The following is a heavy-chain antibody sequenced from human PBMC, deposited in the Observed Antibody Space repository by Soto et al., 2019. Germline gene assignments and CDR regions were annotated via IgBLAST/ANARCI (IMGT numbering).Heavy chain of an antibody. J-gene: IGHJ6*02. CDR3: ARDGYYDSGYYGMDV. CDR2: ISDYNGNT. D-gene: IGHD3-10*01. CDR1: GYTFNNYG. Sequence: QVQLVQSGAEVKKPGASVKVSCKTSGYTFNNYGISWVRQAPGQGLERMGWISDYNGNTNYAQKFQGRVTMTTDTSTKTVYMLLTSLRSDDTAVYYCARDGYYDSGYYGMDVWGRGTTVTVSS. V-gene: IGHV1-18*01.